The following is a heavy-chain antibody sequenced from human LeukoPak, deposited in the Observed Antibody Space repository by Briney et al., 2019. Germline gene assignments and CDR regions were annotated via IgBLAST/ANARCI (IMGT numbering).Heavy chain of an antibody. J-gene: IGHJ4*02. CDR3: ARDTSYLWFGELTPYYFDY. CDR2: ISSSSSYI. CDR1: GFTFSSYS. Sequence: GGSLRLSCAASGFTFSSYSMNWVRQAPGKGLERVSSISSSSSYIYYADSVKGRFTISRDNAKNSLYLQMNSLRAEDTAVYYCARDTSYLWFGELTPYYFDYWGQGTLVTVSS. V-gene: IGHV3-21*01. D-gene: IGHD3-10*01.